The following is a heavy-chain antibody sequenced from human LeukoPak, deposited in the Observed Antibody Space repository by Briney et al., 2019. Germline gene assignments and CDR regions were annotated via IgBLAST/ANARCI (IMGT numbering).Heavy chain of an antibody. CDR3: ARDRIVGASVIDY. D-gene: IGHD1-26*01. J-gene: IGHJ4*02. V-gene: IGHV3-33*01. CDR2: IWYDGSSK. Sequence: GGSLRLSCAASGFTFSSYGMHWVRQAPGKGLEWVAVIWYDGSSKYYADSVKGRFTISRDNSKNTLYLQMNSLRAEDTAVYYCARDRIVGASVIDYWGQGTLVTVSS. CDR1: GFTFSSYG.